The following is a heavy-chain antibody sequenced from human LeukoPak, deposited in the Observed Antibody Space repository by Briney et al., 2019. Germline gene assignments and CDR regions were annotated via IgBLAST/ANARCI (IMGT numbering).Heavy chain of an antibody. CDR1: GFTFSSFA. Sequence: PGGSLRLSCPASGFTFSSFAMSWVRQAPGKGLEWVAAISGSGGAPYHADSVRGRFTISRDNSKNTLYLQMNSLRVEDTAVYYCAKDRAGPVGPFDYWGQGTLVTVSS. CDR3: AKDRAGPVGPFDY. V-gene: IGHV3-23*01. CDR2: ISGSGGAP. J-gene: IGHJ4*02. D-gene: IGHD1-26*01.